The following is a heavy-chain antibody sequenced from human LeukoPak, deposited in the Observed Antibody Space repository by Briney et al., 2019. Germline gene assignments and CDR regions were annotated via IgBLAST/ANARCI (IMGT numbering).Heavy chain of an antibody. CDR2: ISWNSGSI. J-gene: IGHJ4*02. V-gene: IGHV3-9*01. CDR1: GFTFDDYA. D-gene: IGHD5-12*01. Sequence: GGSLRLSCAASGFTFDDYAMHWVRQAPGKGLEWVSGISWNSGSIGYADSVKGRFTISRDNAKNSLYLQMNSLRAEDTALYYCAKDPGYSGYDSPFDYWGQGTLVTVSS. CDR3: AKDPGYSGYDSPFDY.